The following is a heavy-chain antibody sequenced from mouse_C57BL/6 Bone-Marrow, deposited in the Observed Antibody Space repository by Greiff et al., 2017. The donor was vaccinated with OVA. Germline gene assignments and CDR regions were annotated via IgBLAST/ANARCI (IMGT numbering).Heavy chain of an antibody. CDR1: GYTFTRYW. J-gene: IGHJ2*01. Sequence: VQLQQPGAELVMPGASVKLSCKASGYTFTRYWMHWVKQRPGQGLEWIGEIDPSDSYTNYNQKLQGKSTLPVDKSSSTAYMQLSSLTSEDSAVYYCARSLYSPFDYWGKGTTLTVSS. CDR2: IDPSDSYT. V-gene: IGHV1-69*01. CDR3: ARSLYSPFDY.